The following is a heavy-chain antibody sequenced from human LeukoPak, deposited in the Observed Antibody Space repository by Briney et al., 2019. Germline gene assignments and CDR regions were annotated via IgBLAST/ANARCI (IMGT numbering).Heavy chain of an antibody. J-gene: IGHJ5*02. CDR1: RYTFTNYD. V-gene: IGHV1-8*01. D-gene: IGHD4-23*01. CDR3: ARDYGGNSGWFDP. Sequence: ASVKVSCKASRYTFTNYDLNWVRQAPGQGLEWKGWMNPTSGNTGYAQKFQGRVTMTRDTSISTAYMELTSLRYEDTAVYYCARDYGGNSGWFDPWGQGTLVTVSS. CDR2: MNPTSGNT.